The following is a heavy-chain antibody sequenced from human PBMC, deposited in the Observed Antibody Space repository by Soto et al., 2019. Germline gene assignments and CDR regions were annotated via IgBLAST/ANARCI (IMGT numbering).Heavy chain of an antibody. D-gene: IGHD2-15*01. Sequence: SETLSLTCTVSCGSISSYYWSWIRQPPGKGLEWIGYIYYSGSTNYNPSLKSRVTISVDTSKNQFSLKLSSVTAADTAVYYCARGGGSYGMDVWGQGTTVTVSS. CDR1: CGSISSYY. J-gene: IGHJ6*02. CDR3: ARGGGSYGMDV. V-gene: IGHV4-59*01. CDR2: IYYSGST.